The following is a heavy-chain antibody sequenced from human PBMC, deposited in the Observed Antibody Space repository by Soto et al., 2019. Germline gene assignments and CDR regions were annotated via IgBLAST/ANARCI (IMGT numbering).Heavy chain of an antibody. CDR3: ARVPYCSSSSCYSSFDS. J-gene: IGHJ4*02. D-gene: IGHD2-2*01. CDR1: GFTLSNYW. CDR2: ISSDGSST. V-gene: IGHV3-74*01. Sequence: EVQLVESGGGLVQPGGSLRLSCAASGFTLSNYWMHWARQAPGKGLVWVSRISSDGSSTNYADSVKGRFTISRDNAKNXXHLQMNSLSAEDTAVYYCARVPYCSSSSCYSSFDSWGQGTLVTVSS.